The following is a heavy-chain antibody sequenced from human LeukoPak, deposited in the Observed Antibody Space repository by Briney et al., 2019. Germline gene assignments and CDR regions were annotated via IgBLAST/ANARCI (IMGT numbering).Heavy chain of an antibody. J-gene: IGHJ3*02. CDR1: RFTFSSYS. Sequence: GGSLRLSCAASRFTFSSYSMNWVRQAPGKGLEWVSYISSSGSTIYYADSVKGRFTISRDNAKNSLYLQMNSLRAEDTAVYYCARDSLRGAFDIWGQGTMVTVSS. CDR2: ISSSGSTI. D-gene: IGHD4-17*01. CDR3: ARDSLRGAFDI. V-gene: IGHV3-48*04.